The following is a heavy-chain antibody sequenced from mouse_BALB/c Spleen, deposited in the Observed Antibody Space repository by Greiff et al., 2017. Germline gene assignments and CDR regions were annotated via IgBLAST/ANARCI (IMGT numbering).Heavy chain of an antibody. Sequence: EVKLQESGPGLVKPSQSLSLTCTVTGYSITSDYAWNWIRQFPGNKLEWMGYISYSGSTSYNPSLKSRISITRDTSKNQFFLQLNSVTTEDTATYYCARNLRYYGPLAYWGQGTLVTVSA. CDR1: GYSITSDYA. J-gene: IGHJ3*01. D-gene: IGHD1-2*01. CDR2: ISYSGST. V-gene: IGHV3-2*02. CDR3: ARNLRYYGPLAY.